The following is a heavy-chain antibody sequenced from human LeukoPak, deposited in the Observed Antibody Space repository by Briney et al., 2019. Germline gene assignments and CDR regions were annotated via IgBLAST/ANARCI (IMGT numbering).Heavy chain of an antibody. CDR2: IYHSGST. CDR3: ARGTTVTNWYFDL. V-gene: IGHV4-30-2*01. J-gene: IGHJ2*01. D-gene: IGHD4-11*01. Sequence: SQTLSLTCTVSGGSINSGTFYWSWIRQPPGKGLEWIGYIYHSGSTYYNPSLKSRVTISVDRSKNQFSLKLSSVTAADTAVYYCARGTTVTNWYFDLWGRGTLVTVSS. CDR1: GGSINSGTFY.